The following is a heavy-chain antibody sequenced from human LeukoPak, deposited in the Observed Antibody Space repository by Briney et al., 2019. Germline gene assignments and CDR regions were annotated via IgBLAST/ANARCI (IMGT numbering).Heavy chain of an antibody. Sequence: SETLSLTCTVSDGSISIYYWNWIRQPPGKGLEWIGSIYYSGSTYYNPSLKSRVTISVDTSKNQFSLKLSSVTAADTAVYYCARRGYSYGYEEGYYYGMDVWGQGTTVTVSS. D-gene: IGHD5-18*01. J-gene: IGHJ6*02. CDR2: IYYSGST. V-gene: IGHV4-39*01. CDR3: ARRGYSYGYEEGYYYGMDV. CDR1: DGSISIYY.